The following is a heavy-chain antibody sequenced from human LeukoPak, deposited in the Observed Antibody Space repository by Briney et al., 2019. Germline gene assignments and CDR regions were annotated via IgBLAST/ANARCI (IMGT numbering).Heavy chain of an antibody. Sequence: SETLSLTCTVSGYSISSGYYWGWIRQPPGKGLEWIGSIYHSGSTYYNPSLKSRVTISVDTSKSQFSLNLSSVTAADTAVYYCARTLECGAGSCSPDYWGQGTLVTVSS. D-gene: IGHD2-15*01. V-gene: IGHV4-38-2*02. CDR2: IYHSGST. J-gene: IGHJ4*02. CDR1: GYSISSGYY. CDR3: ARTLECGAGSCSPDY.